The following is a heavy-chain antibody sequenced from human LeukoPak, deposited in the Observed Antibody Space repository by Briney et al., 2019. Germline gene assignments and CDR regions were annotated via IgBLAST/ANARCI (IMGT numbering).Heavy chain of an antibody. CDR2: IYSGGTT. CDR3: ARVDTVMAYYFDL. J-gene: IGHJ4*02. V-gene: IGHV3-53*04. D-gene: IGHD5-18*01. CDR1: GFTVSTNC. Sequence: GGSLRLSCAASGFTVSTNCMTWVRQAAGKGLEWVSPIYSGGTTYYADSVMGRFTISRHNSRNTLYLQMNSLRAEDTAVYYCARVDTVMAYYFDLWGQGTLVTVSS.